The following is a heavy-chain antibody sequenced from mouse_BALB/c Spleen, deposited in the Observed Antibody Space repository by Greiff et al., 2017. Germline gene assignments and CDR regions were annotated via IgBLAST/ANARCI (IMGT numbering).Heavy chain of an antibody. Sequence: VKLMESGPGLVAPSQSLSITCTVSGFSLTSYGVHWVRQPPGKGLEWLGVIWAGGSTNYNSALMSRLSISKDNSKSQVFLKMNSLQTDDTAMYYCASKHYYGYWCAYWGQGTRVTVSA. V-gene: IGHV2-9*02. J-gene: IGHJ3*01. CDR1: GFSLTSYG. D-gene: IGHD1-2*01. CDR3: ASKHYYGYWCAY. CDR2: IWAGGST.